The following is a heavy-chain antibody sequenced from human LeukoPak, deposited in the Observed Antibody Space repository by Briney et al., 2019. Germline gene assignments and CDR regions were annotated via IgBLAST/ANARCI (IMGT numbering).Heavy chain of an antibody. D-gene: IGHD5-18*01. CDR1: GFTFGNYW. Sequence: PGGSLRLSCAASGFTFGNYWMHWVRQAPGKGLVWVSRINSDGTYTNYADSVKGRFTISRDNAKNSLYLQMNSLRAEDTALYYCAKGGYPVDTAMVDNWGQGTLVTVSS. CDR2: INSDGTYT. CDR3: AKGGYPVDTAMVDN. J-gene: IGHJ4*02. V-gene: IGHV3-74*01.